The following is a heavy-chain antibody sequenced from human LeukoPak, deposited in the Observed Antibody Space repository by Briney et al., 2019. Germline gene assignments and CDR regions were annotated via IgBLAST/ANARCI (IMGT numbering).Heavy chain of an antibody. CDR3: AREADDVGASYYFDY. Sequence: ASVKVSCKASGYTFTSYYMHWVRQAPGQGLEWMGIINPSGGSTSYAQKFQGRVTMTRDTSTSTVYMELSSLRSEDMAVYYCAREADDVGASYYFDYWGQGTLVTVSS. V-gene: IGHV1-46*01. J-gene: IGHJ4*02. CDR1: GYTFTSYY. D-gene: IGHD1-26*01. CDR2: INPSGGST.